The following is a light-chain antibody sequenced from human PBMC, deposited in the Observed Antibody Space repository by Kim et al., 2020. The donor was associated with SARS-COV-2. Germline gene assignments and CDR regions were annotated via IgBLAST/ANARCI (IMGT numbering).Light chain of an antibody. J-gene: IGKJ5*01. Sequence: EVVLTQSPATLSLSPGERATLSCRASQSVNIYLAWYQQKPGQAPRLLIYDAFNRATGVPARFSGSGSGTDFTLTISSLQPEDSALYYCQQRQRSPPITFGQGTRLEIK. CDR1: QSVNIY. CDR2: DAF. V-gene: IGKV3-11*01. CDR3: QQRQRSPPIT.